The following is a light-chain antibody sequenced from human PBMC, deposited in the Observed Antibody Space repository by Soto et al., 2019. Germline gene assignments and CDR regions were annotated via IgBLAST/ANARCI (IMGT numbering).Light chain of an antibody. CDR1: QSISSHY. CDR2: GTS. Sequence: VLTQSPGTLPLSPGERATLSCRASQSISSHYLGWYQQIPGQTPRLLIYGTSKRATGIADRFSGSGSGTDFTLTISGLEPEDSAGDYCQQYGNSGTFGQGTKLDIK. J-gene: IGKJ2*01. CDR3: QQYGNSGT. V-gene: IGKV3-20*01.